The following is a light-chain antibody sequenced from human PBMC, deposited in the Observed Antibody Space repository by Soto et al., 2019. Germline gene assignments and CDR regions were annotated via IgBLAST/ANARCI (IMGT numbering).Light chain of an antibody. J-gene: IGLJ7*01. CDR2: DVN. CDR1: SSDVGGYNY. V-gene: IGLV2-11*01. Sequence: QSALTQPRSVSGSPGQSVTISCTGTSSDVGGYNYVSWFQQYPGKAPKLMIYDVNNRPSGVSNRFSGSKSGNTASLTISGLQAEDEADYYCSSYAGSYSVFGGGTQLTVL. CDR3: SSYAGSYSV.